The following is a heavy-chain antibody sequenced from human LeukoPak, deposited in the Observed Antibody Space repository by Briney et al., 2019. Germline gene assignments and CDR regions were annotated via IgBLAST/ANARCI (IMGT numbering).Heavy chain of an antibody. D-gene: IGHD3-22*01. CDR3: AKKVLTMIVVVIPDYFDY. CDR1: GFTFSSYA. V-gene: IGHV3-23*01. Sequence: PGGSLRLSCAASGFTFSSYAMSWVRQAPGKGLEWVSAISGSGGSTYYADSVKGRFTISRDNSKNTLYLQMNNLRAEDTAVYYCAKKVLTMIVVVIPDYFDYWGQGTLVTVSS. CDR2: ISGSGGST. J-gene: IGHJ4*02.